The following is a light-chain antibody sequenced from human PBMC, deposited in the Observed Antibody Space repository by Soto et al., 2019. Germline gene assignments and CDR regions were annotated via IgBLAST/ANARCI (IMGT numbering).Light chain of an antibody. V-gene: IGKV1-33*01. CDR2: DAS. CDR1: QDISNY. CDR3: QQYDNLPLT. Sequence: DIQMTQSPSSLSASVGDRVTITCQASQDISNYLNWYQQKPGKAPKRLIYDASNLETGVPSRFSGSGSGTDFTFTISSLQPEDISTYYCQQYDNLPLTVGPGTKVDIK. J-gene: IGKJ3*01.